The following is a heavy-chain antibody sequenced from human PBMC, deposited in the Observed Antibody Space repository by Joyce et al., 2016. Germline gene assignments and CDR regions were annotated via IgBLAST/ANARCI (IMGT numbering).Heavy chain of an antibody. CDR1: GYKFTSDG. CDR3: ARDSKLSDTWYFDL. CDR2: IATGNGDT. Sequence: QVLLVQSGAEVKQPGASVKVSCKASGYKFTSDGIHWVRQAPGQGLEWMGWIATGNGDTQYAQRLQGTATSTKDTSAGTAYMELGSLTSEDTAVYYCARDSKLSDTWYFDLWGRGTLVSVSS. V-gene: IGHV1-3*04. J-gene: IGHJ2*01. D-gene: IGHD2-21*01.